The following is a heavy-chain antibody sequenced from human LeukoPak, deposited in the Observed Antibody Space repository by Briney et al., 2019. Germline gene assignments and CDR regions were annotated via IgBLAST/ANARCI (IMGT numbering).Heavy chain of an antibody. Sequence: GGSLRLSCAASGFTFSSYAMSWVRQAPGKGLEWVSAISGSGGSTYYADSVKGRFTISRDNSKNTLYLQMNSLRAEDTAVYYCAKCITIFGVVSNYFDYWGQGTLVTVSS. D-gene: IGHD3-3*01. J-gene: IGHJ4*02. CDR2: ISGSGGST. CDR3: AKCITIFGVVSNYFDY. V-gene: IGHV3-23*01. CDR1: GFTFSSYA.